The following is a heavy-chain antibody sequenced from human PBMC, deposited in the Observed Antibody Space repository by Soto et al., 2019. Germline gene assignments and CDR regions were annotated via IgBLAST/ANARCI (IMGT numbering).Heavy chain of an antibody. CDR2: ISGSGGST. Sequence: GGSLRLSCAASGFTFSSYAMSWVRQAPGKGLEWVSGISGSGGSTYYADSVKGRLTISRDNSKNTLYLQMNSLGAEDTAVYYCAKGLVSRAYDYGMDVWGQGTTVTVSS. D-gene: IGHD6-19*01. J-gene: IGHJ6*02. CDR3: AKGLVSRAYDYGMDV. V-gene: IGHV3-23*01. CDR1: GFTFSSYA.